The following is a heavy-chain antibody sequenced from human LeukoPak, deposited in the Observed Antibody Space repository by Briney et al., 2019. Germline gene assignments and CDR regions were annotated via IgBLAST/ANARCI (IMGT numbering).Heavy chain of an antibody. CDR1: GFTFSDYY. Sequence: KPGGSLRLSCAASGFTFSDYYMSWIRQAPGKGLEWVSYISSSGSTIYYADSVKGRFTISRDNAKNSLYPQMNSLRAEDTAVYYCARELPPLPRGYADYWGQGTLSPSPQ. J-gene: IGHJ4*02. CDR2: ISSSGSTI. V-gene: IGHV3-11*01. D-gene: IGHD5-12*01. CDR3: ARELPPLPRGYADY.